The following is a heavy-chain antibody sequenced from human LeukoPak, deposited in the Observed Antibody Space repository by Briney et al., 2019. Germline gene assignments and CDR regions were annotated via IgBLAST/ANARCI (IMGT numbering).Heavy chain of an antibody. CDR3: ARGVRYSSSWYREALDY. Sequence: GGSLRLSCAASGFTFSSYAMHWVRQAPGKGLEWVAVISYDGSNKYYADSVKGRFTISRDNSKNTLYLQMNSLRAEDTAVYYCARGVRYSSSWYREALDYWGQGTLVTVSS. J-gene: IGHJ4*02. CDR2: ISYDGSNK. D-gene: IGHD6-13*01. V-gene: IGHV3-30-3*01. CDR1: GFTFSSYA.